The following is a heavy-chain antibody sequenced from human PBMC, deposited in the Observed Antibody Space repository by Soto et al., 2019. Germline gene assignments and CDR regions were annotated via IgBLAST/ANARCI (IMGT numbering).Heavy chain of an antibody. V-gene: IGHV4-59*01. D-gene: IGHD3-10*01. CDR3: ARERGEWFGDLLPHEWFDP. CDR1: GGSISDYY. Sequence: PSETLSLTCTVSGGSISDYYWSWIRQPPGKGLEWIGYILYTGYTNHNPSLKSRITISIDTSKNQFSLRLSSVTAADTAVYYCARERGEWFGDLLPHEWFDPWSQGTLVTVSS. CDR2: ILYTGYT. J-gene: IGHJ5*02.